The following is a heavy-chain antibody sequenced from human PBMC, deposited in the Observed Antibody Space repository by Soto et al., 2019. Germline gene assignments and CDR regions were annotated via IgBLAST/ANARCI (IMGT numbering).Heavy chain of an antibody. Sequence: QVQLVESGGGVVQPGRSLRLSCAASGFTFSSYGMHWVRQAPGKGLEWVAVISYDGSNKYYADSVKGRFTISRDNSKNTRYLQMNSLRADDTAVYYCAKKGEWLVRDYYYYGMDVWGQGTTVTVSS. D-gene: IGHD3-3*01. CDR1: GFTFSSYG. CDR3: AKKGEWLVRDYYYYGMDV. V-gene: IGHV3-30*18. J-gene: IGHJ6*02. CDR2: ISYDGSNK.